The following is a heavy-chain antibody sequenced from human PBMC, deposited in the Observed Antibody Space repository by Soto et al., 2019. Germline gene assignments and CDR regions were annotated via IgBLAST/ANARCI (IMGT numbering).Heavy chain of an antibody. CDR3: ARLVYDTRLNYMYFDF. CDR1: GDSISNLDYF. J-gene: IGHJ4*02. CDR2: IYKSATT. Sequence: SETLSLTCSVSGDSISNLDYFWAWIRQPPGQALEYIGYIYKSATTYYNPSFERRVAISVDTSKNQFSLKLTSVTAADTAIYFCARLVYDTRLNYMYFDFWGQGALVTVSS. D-gene: IGHD3-10*01. V-gene: IGHV4-39*07.